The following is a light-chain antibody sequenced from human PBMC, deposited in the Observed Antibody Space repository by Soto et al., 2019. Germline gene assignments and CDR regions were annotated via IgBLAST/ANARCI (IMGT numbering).Light chain of an antibody. CDR3: TSYTRDTALV. CDR2: EVS. CDR1: RSDVGTYNY. V-gene: IGLV2-14*01. J-gene: IGLJ1*01. Sequence: QSVLTXPASVSGYPVQSITISFTGTRSDVGTYNYVSWYQHHPGKAPKLIIYEVSNRPSGVSNRFSGSKSGSTASLTISGLQAEDEADYHCTSYTRDTALVFGTGTKVTVL.